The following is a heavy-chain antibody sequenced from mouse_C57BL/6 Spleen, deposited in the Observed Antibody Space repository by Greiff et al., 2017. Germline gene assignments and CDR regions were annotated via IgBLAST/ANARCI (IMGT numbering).Heavy chain of an antibody. V-gene: IGHV1-64*01. D-gene: IGHD1-1*01. CDR3: AIPSTVVADSLDY. J-gene: IGHJ2*01. CDR1: GYTFTSYW. Sequence: VQLQQPGAELVKPGASVKLSCKASGYTFTSYWMHWVKQRPGQGLEWIGMIHPNSGSTNYNEKFKNKATLTVDKSSSTAYMQLSSLTSEDSAVXYCAIPSTVVADSLDYGGQGTTRTVSS. CDR2: IHPNSGST.